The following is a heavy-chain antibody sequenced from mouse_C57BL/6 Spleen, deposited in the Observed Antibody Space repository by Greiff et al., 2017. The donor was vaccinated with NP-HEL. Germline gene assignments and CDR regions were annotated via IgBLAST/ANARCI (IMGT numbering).Heavy chain of an antibody. CDR2: ILPGSGST. J-gene: IGHJ4*01. Sequence: QVQLQQSGAELMKPGASVKLSCKATGYTFTGYWIEWVKQRPGHGLEWIGEILPGSGSTNYNEKFKGKATFTADTSSNTAYMQLSSLTTEDSAIYCCAGKPDGYCGGSYAMDYWGQGTSVTVSS. D-gene: IGHD2-3*01. CDR3: AGKPDGYCGGSYAMDY. V-gene: IGHV1-9*01. CDR1: GYTFTGYW.